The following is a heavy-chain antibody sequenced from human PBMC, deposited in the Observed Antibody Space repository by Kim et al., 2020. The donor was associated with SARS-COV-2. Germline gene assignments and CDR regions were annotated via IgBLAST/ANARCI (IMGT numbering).Heavy chain of an antibody. CDR1: GDYFSSTTYY. CDR3: ARHVTKSSSWCERLGNFFDP. V-gene: IGHV4-39*01. CDR2: MFYNGRS. J-gene: IGHJ5*02. D-gene: IGHD2-2*01. Sequence: SETLSLTCSVSGDYFSSTTYYWPWIRQSPGKGLEWIGTMFYNGRSYYNPSLKRRVSMSAHTTTDQFSLQVNSVTAADTALYYCARHVTKSSSWCERLGNFFDPWGQGITVTVSS.